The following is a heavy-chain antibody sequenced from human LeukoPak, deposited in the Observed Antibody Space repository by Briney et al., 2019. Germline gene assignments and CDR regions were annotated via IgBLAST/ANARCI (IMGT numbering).Heavy chain of an antibody. CDR2: ISSSSSTI. CDR1: GFTFSSYS. D-gene: IGHD3-22*01. J-gene: IGHJ4*02. Sequence: PGGSLRLSCAASGFTFSSYSMNWVRQAPGKGLEWVSYISSSSSTIYYADSVKGRFTISRDIAKNSLYLQMNSLRAEDTAVYYCASGREYYYDSSGYRDDYWGQGTLVTVSS. V-gene: IGHV3-48*01. CDR3: ASGREYYYDSSGYRDDY.